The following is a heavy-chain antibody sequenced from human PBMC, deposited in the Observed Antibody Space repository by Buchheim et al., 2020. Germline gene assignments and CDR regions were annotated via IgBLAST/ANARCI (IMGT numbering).Heavy chain of an antibody. J-gene: IGHJ4*02. CDR1: GFTFSNAW. V-gene: IGHV3-15*01. CDR2: IKSKTDGGTT. CDR3: TTGIYDSSGCYYVFDFDY. Sequence: EVQLVESGGGLVKPGGSLRLSCAASGFTFSNAWMSWVRQAPGKGLEWVGRIKSKTDGGTTDYAAPVKGRFTIPRDDSKNTLYLQMNSLKTEDTAVYYCTTGIYDSSGCYYVFDFDYWGQGTL. D-gene: IGHD3-22*01.